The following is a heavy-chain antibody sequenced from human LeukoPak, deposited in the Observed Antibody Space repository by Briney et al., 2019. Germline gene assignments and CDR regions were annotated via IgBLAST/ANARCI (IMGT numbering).Heavy chain of an antibody. CDR1: GFTVSSNY. J-gene: IGHJ6*03. V-gene: IGHV3-66*01. CDR3: ARDFGDGFMDV. CDR2: IYSGGST. D-gene: IGHD2-21*01. Sequence: GGSLRLSCAASGFTVSSNYMSWVRQAPGKGLEWVSVIYSGGSTSYADSVKVRFTISRDNSKNTLYLQMNSLRAEDTAVYYCARDFGDGFMDVWGKGTTVTVSS.